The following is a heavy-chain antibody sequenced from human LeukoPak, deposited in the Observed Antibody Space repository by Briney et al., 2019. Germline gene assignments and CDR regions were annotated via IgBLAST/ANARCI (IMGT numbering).Heavy chain of an antibody. V-gene: IGHV3-7*01. J-gene: IGHJ4*02. CDR3: ATDRDNSDWQKRFDS. CDR1: GFTYSTYW. CDR2: INQDASEI. D-gene: IGHD2-21*02. Sequence: GGSLRLSCAASGFTYSTYWMNWYRQAPGKGLEWVGNINQDASEINYVDSVRGRFTISRDNAKNSLHLQMNSLRAEDTAVYYCATDRDNSDWQKRFDSWGQGTLVTVSS.